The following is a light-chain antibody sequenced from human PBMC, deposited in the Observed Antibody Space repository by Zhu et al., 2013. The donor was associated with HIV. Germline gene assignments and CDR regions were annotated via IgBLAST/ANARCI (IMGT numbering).Light chain of an antibody. Sequence: DIQLTQSPSFLSASIGDRVTITCRASQVINTYLAWYQHEPGKAPRLLIYAASTTQSGVPSRFGGRGSGTEFTLTITSLQPDDFATYYCQHVNSNAAFGPGTKVDV. V-gene: IGKV1-9*01. J-gene: IGKJ3*01. CDR3: QHVNSNAA. CDR1: QVINTY. CDR2: AAS.